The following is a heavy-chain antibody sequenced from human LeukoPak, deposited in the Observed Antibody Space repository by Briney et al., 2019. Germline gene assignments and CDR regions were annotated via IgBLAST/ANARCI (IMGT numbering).Heavy chain of an antibody. CDR2: ISWNSGSI. D-gene: IGHD3-22*01. CDR3: AKADSSGSRGSFDY. V-gene: IGHV3-9*01. CDR1: GFAFDDYA. J-gene: IGHJ4*02. Sequence: GRSLRLSCAASGFAFDDYAMHWVRQAPGKGLEWVSGISWNSGSIGYADSVKGRFTISRDNAKNSLYLQMNSLRAEDTALYYCAKADSSGSRGSFDYWGQGTLVTVSS.